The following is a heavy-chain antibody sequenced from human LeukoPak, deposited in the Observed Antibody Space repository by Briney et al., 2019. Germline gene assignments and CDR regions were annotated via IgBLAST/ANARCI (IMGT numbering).Heavy chain of an antibody. J-gene: IGHJ4*02. V-gene: IGHV1-69-2*01. D-gene: IGHD3-22*01. CDR1: GYTFTDYY. CDR3: ATAVGSGYYSPFDY. Sequence: GATVKISCKASGYTFTDYYMHWVQQAPGKGLEWMGRVDPEDGETMYAEKFQGRVTIIADTSTDTAYMELSSLRSEDTAVYYCATAVGSGYYSPFDYWGQGTLVTVS. CDR2: VDPEDGET.